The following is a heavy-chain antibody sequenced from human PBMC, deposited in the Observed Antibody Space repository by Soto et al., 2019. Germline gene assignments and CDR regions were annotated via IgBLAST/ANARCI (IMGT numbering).Heavy chain of an antibody. CDR1: GGSISSGGYY. V-gene: IGHV4-31*03. CDR3: AREAVVTATLDY. D-gene: IGHD2-21*02. CDR2: IYYSGSS. Sequence: QVQLQESGPGLVKPSQTLSLTCTVSGGSISSGGYYWSWIRQHPGKGLEWIGYIYYSGSSYYNPSLKSRVTISVDTSKNQFSLKLSSVTAADTAVYYCAREAVVTATLDYWGQGTLVTVSS. J-gene: IGHJ4*02.